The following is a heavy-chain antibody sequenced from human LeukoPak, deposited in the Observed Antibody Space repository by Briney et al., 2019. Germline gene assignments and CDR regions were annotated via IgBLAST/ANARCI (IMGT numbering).Heavy chain of an antibody. CDR3: ARKGGSSWYYFDY. CDR1: GFTFSSYS. CDR2: ISSSSSYI. Sequence: GGSLRLSCAASGFTFSSYSMNWVRQAPGKGLEWVSSISSSSSYIYYADSVKGRFTISRDNAKNSLYLQMNSLRAEDTAVYYCARKGGSSWYYFDYWGQGTLVTVSS. V-gene: IGHV3-21*01. J-gene: IGHJ4*02. D-gene: IGHD6-13*01.